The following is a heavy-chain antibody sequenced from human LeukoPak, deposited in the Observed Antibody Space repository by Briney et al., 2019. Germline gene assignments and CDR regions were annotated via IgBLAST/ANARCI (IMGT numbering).Heavy chain of an antibody. Sequence: GESLKISCKGSGYSFTSYWIGWVRQMPGKGLEWMGIIYPGDSDTRYSPSFQGQVTISADKSISTAYLQWSSLKASDTAMYYCARSRATIFGVVIRPHWFDPWGRGTLVTVSS. CDR2: IYPGDSDT. V-gene: IGHV5-51*01. CDR1: GYSFTSYW. D-gene: IGHD3-3*01. J-gene: IGHJ5*02. CDR3: ARSRATIFGVVIRPHWFDP.